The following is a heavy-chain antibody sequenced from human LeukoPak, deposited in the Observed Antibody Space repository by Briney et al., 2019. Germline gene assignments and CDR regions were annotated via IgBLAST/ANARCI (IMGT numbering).Heavy chain of an antibody. V-gene: IGHV4-34*01. CDR1: GGSFSGYY. Sequence: SETLSLTCAVYGGSFSGYYWSWIRQPPGKGLERIGEINHSGSTNYNPSLKSRVTISVDTSKNQFSLKLSSVTAADTAVYYCARGVWLNYFDYWGQGTLVTVSS. CDR3: ARGVWLNYFDY. J-gene: IGHJ4*02. CDR2: INHSGST. D-gene: IGHD3-9*01.